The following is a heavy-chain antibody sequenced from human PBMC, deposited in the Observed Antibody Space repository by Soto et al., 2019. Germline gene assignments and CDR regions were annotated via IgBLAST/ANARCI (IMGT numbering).Heavy chain of an antibody. D-gene: IGHD6-13*01. CDR2: INHSGST. CDR3: ARTVPYSTLYMDV. J-gene: IGHJ6*03. V-gene: IGHV4-34*01. Sequence: TSETLSLTCAVYGGSFSGYYWSWIRQPPGKGLEWIGEINHSGSTNYNPSLKSRVTISVDTSKNQFSLRLSSVTAADTAVYYCARTVPYSTLYMDVWGKGTTVTVSS. CDR1: GGSFSGYY.